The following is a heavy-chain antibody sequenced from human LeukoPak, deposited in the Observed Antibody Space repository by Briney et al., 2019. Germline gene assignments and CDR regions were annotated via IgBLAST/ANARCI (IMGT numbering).Heavy chain of an antibody. CDR1: GGTFSSYA. Sequence: ASVKVSCKASGGTFSSYAISWVRQAPGQGLEWMGRLIPIFGTANYAQKFQGRVTITTDESTSTAYMELSSLRSEDTAVYYCAVNSVAGRYYFDYWGQGTLVTVSS. D-gene: IGHD6-19*01. CDR2: LIPIFGTA. CDR3: AVNSVAGRYYFDY. V-gene: IGHV1-69*05. J-gene: IGHJ4*02.